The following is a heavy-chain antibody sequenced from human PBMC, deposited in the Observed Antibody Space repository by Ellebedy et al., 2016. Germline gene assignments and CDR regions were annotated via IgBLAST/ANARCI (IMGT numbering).Heavy chain of an antibody. D-gene: IGHD4-23*01. CDR1: GFTVTNDY. V-gene: IGHV3-53*01. CDR2: IDSGGSS. Sequence: GGSLRLSXVASGFTVTNDYMTWVRQAPGKGLEWVSVIDSGGSSYYANSVKGRVTISRDSPKNTLYLQMNSLRAEDTAVYYCATRHYGGFDIWGRGTMVTVSS. CDR3: ATRHYGGFDI. J-gene: IGHJ3*02.